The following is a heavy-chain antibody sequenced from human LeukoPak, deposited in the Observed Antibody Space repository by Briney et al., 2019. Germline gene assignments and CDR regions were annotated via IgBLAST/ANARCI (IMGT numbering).Heavy chain of an antibody. D-gene: IGHD3-3*01. CDR3: AKGQFLEWLLSWFDP. Sequence: PGGSLRLSCAASGFTFSSYAMSWVRQAPGKGLEWVSAISGSGGSTYYADSVKGRFTISRDNSKNTLYLQMNSLRAEDTAVYYCAKGQFLEWLLSWFDPWGQGTLVTVSS. J-gene: IGHJ5*02. CDR2: ISGSGGST. CDR1: GFTFSSYA. V-gene: IGHV3-23*01.